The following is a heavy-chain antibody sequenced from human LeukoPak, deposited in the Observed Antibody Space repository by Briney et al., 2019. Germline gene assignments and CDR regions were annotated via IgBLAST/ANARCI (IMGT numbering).Heavy chain of an antibody. CDR3: AKDLTEYSSSSAPSAGY. CDR1: GFTFSSYG. V-gene: IGHV3-30*18. Sequence: PGGSLRLSCAASGFTFSSYGMHWVRQAPGKGLEWVAVISYDGSNKYYADSVKGRFTISRDNSKNTLYLQMNSLRAEDTAVYYCAKDLTEYSSSSAPSAGYWGQGTLVTVSS. CDR2: ISYDGSNK. J-gene: IGHJ4*02. D-gene: IGHD6-6*01.